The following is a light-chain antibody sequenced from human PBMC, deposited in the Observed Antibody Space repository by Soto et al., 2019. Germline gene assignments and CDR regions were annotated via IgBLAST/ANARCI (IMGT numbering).Light chain of an antibody. Sequence: EIVLTQSPGTLSLSTGERATLSCRASENVYGNVAWYQQKPGQAPSLLIYDASTRATDIPARFSGSGSGTEFTLTISSLQPEDFATYYCQQLSDYPFTFGPGTKVD. CDR2: DAS. CDR1: ENVYGN. J-gene: IGKJ3*01. CDR3: QQLSDYPFT. V-gene: IGKV3-15*01.